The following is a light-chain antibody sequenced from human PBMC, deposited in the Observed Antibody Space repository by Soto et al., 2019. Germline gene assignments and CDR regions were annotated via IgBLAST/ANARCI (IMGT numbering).Light chain of an antibody. J-gene: IGKJ2*01. CDR1: QRVSSSY. CDR2: GAS. Sequence: PGERATLSCRASQRVSSSYLAWYQQKPGQAPRLLIYGASNRATGIPDRFSGSVSGTDFTLSISRLEPEDFAVYYCQQYDTSPPLYNFGQGTKLEIK. V-gene: IGKV3-20*01. CDR3: QQYDTSPPLYN.